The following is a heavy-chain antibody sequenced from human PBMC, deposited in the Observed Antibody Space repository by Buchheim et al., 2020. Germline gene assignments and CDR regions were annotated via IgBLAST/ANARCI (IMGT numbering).Heavy chain of an antibody. V-gene: IGHV3-33*01. CDR2: IWYDGSNK. Sequence: QVQLVESGGGVVQPGRSLRLSCAASGFTFSSYGMHWVRQAPGKGLEWVAVIWYDGSNKYYADSVKGRFTISRDNSKNTLYLQMNSLRAEDTAVYYCARDYIVVVPAAIPRSYYGMDVWGQGTT. J-gene: IGHJ6*02. D-gene: IGHD2-2*01. CDR1: GFTFSSYG. CDR3: ARDYIVVVPAAIPRSYYGMDV.